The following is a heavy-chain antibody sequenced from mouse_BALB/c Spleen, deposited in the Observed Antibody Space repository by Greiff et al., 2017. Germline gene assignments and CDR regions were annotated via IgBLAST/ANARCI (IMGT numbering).Heavy chain of an antibody. CDR2: INPSNGRT. CDR3: AEGDDYAWFAY. CDR1: GYTFTSYW. Sequence: QVQLKQPGAELVKPGASVKLSCKASGYTFTSYWMHWVKQRPGQGLEWIGEINPSNGRTNYNEKFKSKATLTVDKSSSTAYMQLSSLTSEDSAVYYCAEGDDYAWFAYWGQGTLVTVSA. J-gene: IGHJ3*01. V-gene: IGHV1S81*02. D-gene: IGHD2-4*01.